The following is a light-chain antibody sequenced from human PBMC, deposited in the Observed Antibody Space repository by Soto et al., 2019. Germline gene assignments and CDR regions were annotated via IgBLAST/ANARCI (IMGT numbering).Light chain of an antibody. V-gene: IGLV2-8*01. CDR2: DVT. Sequence: QSALTQPPSAPGSPVQSVTISCTVTSSDVGGYNYVSWHQQHPGKAPKLIIYDVTKRPSGVPDRFSGSKSGYTASLTVSGLQAEDEADYYCSSFAGGNIYVFGTGTKLTVL. CDR1: SSDVGGYNY. J-gene: IGLJ1*01. CDR3: SSFAGGNIYV.